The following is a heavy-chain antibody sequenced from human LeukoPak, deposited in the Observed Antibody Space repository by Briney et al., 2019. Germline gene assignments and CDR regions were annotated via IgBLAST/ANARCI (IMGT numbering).Heavy chain of an antibody. CDR2: IYSSGST. J-gene: IGHJ4*02. CDR1: GGSISSYY. D-gene: IGHD3-22*01. V-gene: IGHV4-4*07. Sequence: SETLSLTCTVSGGSISSYYWSWIRQPAGQGLEWIGRIYSSGSTNYNPSIKSRVTMSVDTSKNQFSLRLSSVTAADTAMYYCASVSRGYYIDYWGQGTLSPSPQ. CDR3: ASVSRGYYIDY.